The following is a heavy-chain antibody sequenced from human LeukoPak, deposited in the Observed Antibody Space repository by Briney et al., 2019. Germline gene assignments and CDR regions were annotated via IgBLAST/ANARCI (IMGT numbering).Heavy chain of an antibody. CDR2: ISGSGGTP. J-gene: IGHJ4*02. Sequence: PGGSLRLSCAASGFTFSTSGMTWVRQAPGKGLDWVSIISGSGGTPYYTDSVKGWFTISRDNSKNTLYLQMNSLRAEDTAVYYCAKTRGISISGVVPLCDYWGQGTLVTVSS. V-gene: IGHV3-23*01. CDR3: AKTRGISISGVVPLCDY. D-gene: IGHD3-3*01. CDR1: GFTFSTSG.